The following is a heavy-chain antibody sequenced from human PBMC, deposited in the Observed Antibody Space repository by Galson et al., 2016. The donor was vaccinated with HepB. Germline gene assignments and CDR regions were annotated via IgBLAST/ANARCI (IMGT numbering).Heavy chain of an antibody. CDR3: ARDRYSGSYYVGAFDI. V-gene: IGHV1-2*02. D-gene: IGHD1-26*01. CDR2: INPDSGVT. Sequence: SVKVSCKAPGYTFTGYYMHWVRQAPGQGLEWMGWINPDSGVTSYAQKFQGRVTMTRDTSISTVYMELSRLKSDDTAIYYCARDRYSGSYYVGAFDIWDQGTMVTVS. J-gene: IGHJ3*02. CDR1: GYTFTGYY.